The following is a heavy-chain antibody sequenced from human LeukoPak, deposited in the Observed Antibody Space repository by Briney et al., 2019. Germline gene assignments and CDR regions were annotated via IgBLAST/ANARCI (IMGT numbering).Heavy chain of an antibody. J-gene: IGHJ4*02. Sequence: GASVKVSCKASGGTFSSYAISWVRQAPGQGLEWMGGIIPIFGTANYAQKFQGRVTITADESTSTAYMELSNLRSEDTAVYYCASPGRYCSSTSCSRFDYWGQGTLVTVSS. CDR1: GGTFSSYA. CDR3: ASPGRYCSSTSCSRFDY. D-gene: IGHD2-2*01. V-gene: IGHV1-69*01. CDR2: IIPIFGTA.